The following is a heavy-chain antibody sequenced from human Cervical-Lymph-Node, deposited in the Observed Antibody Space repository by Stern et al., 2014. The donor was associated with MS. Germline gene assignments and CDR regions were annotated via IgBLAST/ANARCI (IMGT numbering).Heavy chain of an antibody. CDR1: GFSLRTSGMC. Sequence: QVTLRESGPALVKPTQTLTLTCTFSGFSLRTSGMCVSWIRQPPGKALEWLALLDWDDDKYYSTSLKTRLTISKNTSKNQVVLTMTNMDPVDTATYYCARIPQIATRSYYGMDVWGQGTTVTVSS. V-gene: IGHV2-70*01. CDR2: LDWDDDK. CDR3: ARIPQIATRSYYGMDV. J-gene: IGHJ6*02. D-gene: IGHD2/OR15-2a*01.